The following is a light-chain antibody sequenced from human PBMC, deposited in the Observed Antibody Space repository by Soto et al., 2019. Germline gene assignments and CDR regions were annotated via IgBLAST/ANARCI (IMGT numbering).Light chain of an antibody. CDR1: QSVRSN. CDR2: GAS. CDR3: QQYNNWPPIT. Sequence: EIVMTQSPSTLSLSPCERSTVSCRASQSVRSNLAWYQQKPGQAPRLLIYGASTRATGIPARFSGSGSGTEFTLTISSLQSEDFAVYYCQQYNNWPPITFGQGTRLEIK. J-gene: IGKJ5*01. V-gene: IGKV3-15*01.